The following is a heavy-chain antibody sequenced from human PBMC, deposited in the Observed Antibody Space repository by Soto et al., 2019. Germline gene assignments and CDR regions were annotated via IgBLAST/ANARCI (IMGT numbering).Heavy chain of an antibody. CDR1: GFTFISYG. J-gene: IGHJ6*02. CDR2: ISGSGGST. D-gene: IGHD2-15*01. Sequence: AGGSLRLSCAASGFTFISYGMSWVRQAPGKGLEWVSAISGSGGSTYYADSVKGRFTISRDNSKNTLYLQMNSLRAEDTAVYYCAKGYCSGGSCYYYYYGMDVCGQGTTVTVSS. CDR3: AKGYCSGGSCYYYYYGMDV. V-gene: IGHV3-23*01.